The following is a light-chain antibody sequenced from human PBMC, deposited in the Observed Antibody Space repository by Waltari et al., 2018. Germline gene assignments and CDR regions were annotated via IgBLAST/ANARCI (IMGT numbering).Light chain of an antibody. J-gene: IGKJ1*01. CDR2: GAS. CDR3: QHYVRLPAT. V-gene: IGKV3-20*01. CDR1: QSVRGS. Sequence: EIVLTQSQGTLSLSPGERATPSCRASQSVRGSLAWYQQKAGQAPRLLIYGASSRATGIPDRFSGSGSGTDFSLTISRLEPEDFAVYYCQHYVRLPATFGQGTKVEI.